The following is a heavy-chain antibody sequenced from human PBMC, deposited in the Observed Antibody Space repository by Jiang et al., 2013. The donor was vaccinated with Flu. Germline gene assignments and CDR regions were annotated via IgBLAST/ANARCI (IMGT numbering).Heavy chain of an antibody. CDR2: IWYDGSNK. D-gene: IGHD3-22*01. CDR3: ARDAASYYYDSSGYYKVLGY. CDR1: GFTFSSYG. Sequence: QLLESGGGVVQPGRSLRLSCAASGFTFSSYGMHWVRQAPGKGLEWVAVIWYDGSNKYYADSVKGRFTISRDNSKNTLYLQMNSLRAEDTAVYYCARDAASYYYDSSGYYKVLGYWGQGTLVTVSS. V-gene: IGHV3-33*01. J-gene: IGHJ4*02.